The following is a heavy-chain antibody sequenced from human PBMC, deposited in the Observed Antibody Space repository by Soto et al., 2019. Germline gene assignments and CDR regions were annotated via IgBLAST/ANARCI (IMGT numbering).Heavy chain of an antibody. Sequence: QVQLVQSGAEVKKPGSSVTVSCKASGGIFSTYAISWLRQAPGQGLEWMGGIIPLFGTLTYAQRFQGRVTITADDSTCTAYMELSRLRSEDTAVYSCARDRDDYGSGSYYNRIDFWGQGALVTVSS. CDR1: GGIFSTYA. CDR3: ARDRDDYGSGSYYNRIDF. D-gene: IGHD3-10*01. J-gene: IGHJ4*02. V-gene: IGHV1-69*01. CDR2: IIPLFGTL.